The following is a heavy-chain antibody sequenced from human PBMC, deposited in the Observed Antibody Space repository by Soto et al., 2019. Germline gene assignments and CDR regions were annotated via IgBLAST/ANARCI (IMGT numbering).Heavy chain of an antibody. V-gene: IGHV4-31*03. J-gene: IGHJ6*02. Sequence: SETLSLTCTVSGGSISSGGYYWSWIRQHPGKGLEWIGYIYYSGSTYYNPSLKSRVTISVDTSKNQFSLKLSSVTAADTAVYYCARATVTIFGVVIISYYGMDVWGQGTTVTVSS. CDR2: IYYSGST. D-gene: IGHD3-3*01. CDR1: GGSISSGGYY. CDR3: ARATVTIFGVVIISYYGMDV.